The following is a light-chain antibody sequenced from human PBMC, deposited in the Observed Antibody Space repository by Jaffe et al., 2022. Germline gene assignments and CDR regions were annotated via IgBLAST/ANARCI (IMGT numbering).Light chain of an antibody. V-gene: IGLV2-14*01. J-gene: IGLJ1*01. Sequence: QPALTQPASVSGSPGQSITISCTGTRSDVGAHDFVSWYQHHPGKAPKLIIYEVTYRPSGVSNRFSGSKSGNTASLTISGLQAGDEADYYCNSYTTSSTYVFGTGTKVTVL. CDR1: RSDVGAHDF. CDR3: NSYTTSSTYV. CDR2: EVT.